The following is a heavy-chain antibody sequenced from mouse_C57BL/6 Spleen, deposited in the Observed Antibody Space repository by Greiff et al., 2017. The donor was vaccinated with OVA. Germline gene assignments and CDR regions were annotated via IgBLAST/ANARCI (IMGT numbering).Heavy chain of an antibody. Sequence: VQVVESGPGLVQPSQSLSITCTVSGFSLTSYGVHWVRQSPGKGLEWLGVIWSGGSTDYNAAFISRLSISKDNSKSQVFFTMNSLQANDTDIYNCAKESPIYYAIDVWGQGTSVTVSS. V-gene: IGHV2-2*02. CDR2: IWSGGST. J-gene: IGHJ4*01. CDR3: AKESPIYYAIDV. CDR1: GFSLTSYG.